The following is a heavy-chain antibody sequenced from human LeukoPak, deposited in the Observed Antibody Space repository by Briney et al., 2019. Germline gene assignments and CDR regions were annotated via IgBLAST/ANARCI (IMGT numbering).Heavy chain of an antibody. CDR2: LSGSGGNT. CDR3: AKVASLCTSTSCVRGGFDY. V-gene: IGHV3-23*01. Sequence: PGGCLRFSCTASGFTFSNYAMSWVRQVPGKGLEWVSALSGSGGNTYYADSVKGRFTISRDNSKNTLYLQMDSLRAEDTAKYYCAKVASLCTSTSCVRGGFDYWGQGTLVTVSS. D-gene: IGHD2-2*01. J-gene: IGHJ4*02. CDR1: GFTFSNYA.